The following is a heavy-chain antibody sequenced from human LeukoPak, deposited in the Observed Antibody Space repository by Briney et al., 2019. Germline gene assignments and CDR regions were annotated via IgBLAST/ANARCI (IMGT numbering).Heavy chain of an antibody. J-gene: IGHJ4*02. CDR3: AKDVGKWESLHFFDY. D-gene: IGHD1-26*01. CDR1: GFTFSTNA. V-gene: IGHV3-23*01. CDR2: ISGSGAST. Sequence: PGGSLRLSCLTSGFTFSTNAMSWVRQAPGKGLEWISGISGSGASTYCADSVTGRFTISRDNSRNTLYLQVNSLRGDDTAVYYCAKDVGKWESLHFFDYWGQGTLVTVSS.